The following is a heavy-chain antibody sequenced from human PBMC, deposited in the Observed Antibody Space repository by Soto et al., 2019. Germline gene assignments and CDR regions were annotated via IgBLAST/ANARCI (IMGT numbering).Heavy chain of an antibody. CDR1: GFSVSTSGVG. V-gene: IGHV2-5*02. D-gene: IGHD3-16*01. J-gene: IGHJ5*02. CDR2: LYWDDDK. Sequence: QITLKESGPTLVKPTQTLTLTCTFSGFSVSTSGVGVGWIRQPPGKALEWLALLYWDDDKRYSPSLKSRLTXTXXTSKNQVVLTMPHMDPVDTATYYCAHSLGEGWFAPWGQGTLVSVSS. CDR3: AHSLGEGWFAP.